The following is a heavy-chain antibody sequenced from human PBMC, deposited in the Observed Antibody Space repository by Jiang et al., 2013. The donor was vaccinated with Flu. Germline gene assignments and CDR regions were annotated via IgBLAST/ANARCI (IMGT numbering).Heavy chain of an antibody. Sequence: LLKPSETLSLTCAVYGGSFSGYYWSWIRQPPGKGLEWIGEINHSGSTNYNPSLKSRVTISVDTSKNQFSLKLSSVTAADTAVYYCASSITYFGVVKYYYGMDVWGQGTTVTV. V-gene: IGHV4-34*01. CDR2: INHSGST. CDR1: GGSFSGYY. CDR3: ASSITYFGVVKYYYGMDV. D-gene: IGHD3-3*01. J-gene: IGHJ6*02.